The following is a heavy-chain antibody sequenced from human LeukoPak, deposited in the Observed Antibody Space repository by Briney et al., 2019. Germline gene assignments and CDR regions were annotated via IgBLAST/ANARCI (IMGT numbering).Heavy chain of an antibody. CDR3: ANQVRSGWWHFDY. V-gene: IGHV3-23*01. J-gene: IGHJ4*02. CDR2: ISGSGGST. CDR1: GFTFSSYA. Sequence: PGASLRLSCAASGFTFSSYAMSWVRQAPGKGLEWVSAISGSGGSTYYADSVKGRFTISRDNSKNTLYLQVNSLRAEDTAVYYCANQVRSGWWHFDYWGQGTLVTVSS. D-gene: IGHD6-19*01.